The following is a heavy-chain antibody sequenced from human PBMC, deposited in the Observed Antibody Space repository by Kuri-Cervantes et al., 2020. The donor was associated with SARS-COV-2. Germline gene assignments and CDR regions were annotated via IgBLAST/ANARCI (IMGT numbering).Heavy chain of an antibody. V-gene: IGHV1-8*02. CDR1: GYTFNIYD. CDR2: MNPNSGIT. D-gene: IGHD2-21*01. J-gene: IGHJ4*02. Sequence: ASVKVSCKASGYTFNIYDIHWVRQATGQGLEWMGWMNPNSGITGYAQKFQGRVTMTRDTSTTTAYMELSSLTSEDTAIYYCYCAPKEGFDSWGQGTLVTVSS. CDR3: YCAPKEGFDS.